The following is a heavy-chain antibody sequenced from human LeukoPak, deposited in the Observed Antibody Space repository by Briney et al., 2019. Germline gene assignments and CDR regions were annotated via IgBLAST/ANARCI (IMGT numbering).Heavy chain of an antibody. D-gene: IGHD1-26*01. V-gene: IGHV3-7*05. CDR1: GFTFSNYC. J-gene: IGHJ5*02. CDR3: ARDLGASQHLSWFGP. CDR2: INEDGSVK. Sequence: PGGSLRLSCAASGFTFSNYCMSWVRQAPGKGLEWVGNINEDGSVKYYVDSVKGRFTISRDNAKNSLYLQMNSLRHEDTPVYYCARDLGASQHLSWFGPWGQGTLVTVSS.